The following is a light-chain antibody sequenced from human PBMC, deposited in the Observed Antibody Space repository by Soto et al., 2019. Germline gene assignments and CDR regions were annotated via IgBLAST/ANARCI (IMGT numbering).Light chain of an antibody. J-gene: IGLJ2*01. CDR3: SSFAGSNILL. V-gene: IGLV2-8*01. CDR1: SSDVGGYSY. CDR2: EVT. Sequence: QYALTQPPSASGSPGQSVTISCTGTSSDVGGYSYVSWYQQHPGKAPKLMISEVTKRPSGVPDRFSGSKSGNTASLTVSGLQAEDEADYYCSSFAGSNILLFGGGTKLTVL.